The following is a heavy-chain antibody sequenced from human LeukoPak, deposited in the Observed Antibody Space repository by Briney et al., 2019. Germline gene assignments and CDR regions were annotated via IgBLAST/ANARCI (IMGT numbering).Heavy chain of an antibody. D-gene: IGHD2-2*01. J-gene: IGHJ6*03. CDR2: IRYDGSNK. Sequence: PGGSLRLSCAASGFTFSSYGMHWVRQAPGKGLEWVAFIRYDGSNKYHADSVKGRFTISRDNSKNTLYLQMNSLRAEDTAVYYCARDGVVGVPTTMPPLLYYMDVWGKGTTVTVSS. V-gene: IGHV3-30*02. CDR1: GFTFSSYG. CDR3: ARDGVVGVPTTMPPLLYYMDV.